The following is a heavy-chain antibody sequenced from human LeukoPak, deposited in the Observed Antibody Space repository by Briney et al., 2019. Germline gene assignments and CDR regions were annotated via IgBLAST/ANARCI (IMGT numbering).Heavy chain of an antibody. Sequence: SETLSLTCTVSGGSISSGGYYWRWIRQHPGKGLEWIGYIYYSGSTYYNPSLKSRVTISVDTSKNQFSLKLSSVTAADTAVYYCARADAMKRGYSGYDYMGPDYWGQGTLVTVSS. CDR2: IYYSGST. J-gene: IGHJ4*02. V-gene: IGHV4-31*03. CDR3: ARADAMKRGYSGYDYMGPDY. D-gene: IGHD5-12*01. CDR1: GGSISSGGYY.